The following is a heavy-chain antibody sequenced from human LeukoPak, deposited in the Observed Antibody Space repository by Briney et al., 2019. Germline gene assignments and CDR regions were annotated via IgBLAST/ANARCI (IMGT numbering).Heavy chain of an antibody. J-gene: IGHJ3*02. V-gene: IGHV4-59*12. CDR2: IYYSGST. D-gene: IGHD3-22*01. CDR1: GGSISSYY. CDR3: ARAYDSSGYFLETGAFDI. Sequence: SETLSLTCTVSGGSISSYYWSWIRQPPGKGLGWIGYIYYSGSTNYNPSLKSRVTISVDTSKNQFSLKLSSVTAADTAVYYCARAYDSSGYFLETGAFDIWGQGTMVTVSS.